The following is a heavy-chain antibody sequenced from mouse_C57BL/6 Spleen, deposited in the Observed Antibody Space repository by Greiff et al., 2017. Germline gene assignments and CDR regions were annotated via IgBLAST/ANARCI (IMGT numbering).Heavy chain of an antibody. J-gene: IGHJ1*03. CDR1: TSYW. CDR2: IDPSDSYT. V-gene: IGHV1-69*01. D-gene: IGHD3-2*02. Sequence: QVQLQQPGAELVMPGASVKLSFTSYWMHWVKQRPGQGLEWIGEIDPSDSYTNYNQKFKGKSTLTVDKSSSTAYMQLSSLTSEDSSVYYCARSLTAQATADWYFDVWGTGTTVTVSS. CDR3: ARSLTAQATADWYFDV.